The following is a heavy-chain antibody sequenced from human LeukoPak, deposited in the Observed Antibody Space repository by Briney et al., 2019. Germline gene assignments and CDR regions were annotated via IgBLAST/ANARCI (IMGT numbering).Heavy chain of an antibody. Sequence: GASVKVSCRASGYTFTGYYMHWVRQAPGQGLEWMGWINPNSGNTGYAQKFQGRVTITRNTSISTAYMELSSLRSEDTAVYYCARGYYDILTGYYTFDYWGQGTLVTVSS. J-gene: IGHJ4*02. CDR1: GYTFTGYY. V-gene: IGHV1-8*03. CDR3: ARGYYDILTGYYTFDY. CDR2: INPNSGNT. D-gene: IGHD3-9*01.